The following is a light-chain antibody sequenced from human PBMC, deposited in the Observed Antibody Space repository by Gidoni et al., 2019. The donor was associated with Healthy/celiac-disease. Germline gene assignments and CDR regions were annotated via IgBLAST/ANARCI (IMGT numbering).Light chain of an antibody. CDR3: QVCDSSSDHVV. V-gene: IGLV3-21*02. Sequence: SYVLTQPPSVSVAPGQTAMITCGGNNIGSKSVHWYQQNPGQAPVLVVYDDRDRPSGISAPFSGSNSVNTATLTISRVDAGDDADYYCQVCDSSSDHVVFGGGTKLTVL. CDR1: NIGSKS. J-gene: IGLJ2*01. CDR2: DDR.